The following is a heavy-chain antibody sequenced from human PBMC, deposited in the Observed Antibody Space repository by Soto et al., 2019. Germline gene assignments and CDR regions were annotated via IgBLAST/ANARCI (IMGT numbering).Heavy chain of an antibody. CDR2: ISYDGSNK. Sequence: GSLRLSCAASGFTFSSYGMHWVRQAPGKGLEWVAVISYDGSNKYYADSVKGRFTISRDNSKNTLYLQMNSLIAEDTAVYYCAKGVIDRGANAWGQGTVVTVSS. CDR3: AKGVIDRGANA. CDR1: GFTFSSYG. V-gene: IGHV3-30*18. J-gene: IGHJ5*02. D-gene: IGHD2-8*01.